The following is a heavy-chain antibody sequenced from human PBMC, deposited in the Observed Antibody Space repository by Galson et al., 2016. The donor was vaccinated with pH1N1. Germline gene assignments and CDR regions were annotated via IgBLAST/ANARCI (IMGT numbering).Heavy chain of an antibody. J-gene: IGHJ4*02. CDR2: IIPILGAP. CDR3: ARMSSGYNTIDS. Sequence: GAEVKEPGASVKVSCKASRDTFINYAFSWVRQAPGKGLEWMGGIIPILGAPNYAQNFQGRVTISTDKSTTTAYMELTGLTSGDTAIYYCARMSSGYNTIDSWGQGTLITVSS. D-gene: IGHD6-25*01. CDR1: RDTFINYA. V-gene: IGHV1-69*10.